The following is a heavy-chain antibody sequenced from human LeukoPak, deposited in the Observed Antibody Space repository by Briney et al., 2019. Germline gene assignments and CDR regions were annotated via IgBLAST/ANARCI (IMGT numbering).Heavy chain of an antibody. J-gene: IGHJ5*02. Sequence: SETLSLTCAVSGGSISSSNWWNWVRQPPGKGLEWIGEIYHSGDTNYNPSLKSRVTISVDKSKNQFSLKLSSVTAADTAVYFCARSFGPYYGSGSYYNDFDPWGQGTLVTVSS. V-gene: IGHV4-4*02. CDR1: GGSISSSNW. D-gene: IGHD3-10*01. CDR2: IYHSGDT. CDR3: ARSFGPYYGSGSYYNDFDP.